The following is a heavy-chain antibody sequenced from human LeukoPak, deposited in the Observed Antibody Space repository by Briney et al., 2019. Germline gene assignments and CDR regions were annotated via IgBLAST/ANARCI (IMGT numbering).Heavy chain of an antibody. D-gene: IGHD4-17*01. CDR1: GGTFSSYA. CDR3: ATHPRRGDYAFDY. V-gene: IGHV1-69*01. Sequence: SVKVSCKASGGTFSSYAISWVRQAPGQGLEWMGGIIRIFGTANYAQKFQGRVTITADESTSTAYMELSSLRSEEAAVYYCATHPRRGDYAFDYWGQGTLVTVSS. CDR2: IIRIFGTA. J-gene: IGHJ4*02.